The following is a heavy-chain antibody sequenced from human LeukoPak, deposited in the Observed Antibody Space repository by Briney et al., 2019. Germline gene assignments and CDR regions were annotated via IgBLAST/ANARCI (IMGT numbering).Heavy chain of an antibody. CDR3: ARDRAMADY. D-gene: IGHD5-18*01. V-gene: IGHV1-2*06. CDR1: GYTFTGYY. J-gene: IGHJ4*02. CDR2: INPNSGGT. Sequence: ASVTVSFKASGYTFTGYYMHWVRQAPGQGLEWMGRINPNSGGTNYAQKFQGRVTMTTDTSAAAAYMELSSLRSEDTAVYYCARDRAMADYWGQGTLVTVSS.